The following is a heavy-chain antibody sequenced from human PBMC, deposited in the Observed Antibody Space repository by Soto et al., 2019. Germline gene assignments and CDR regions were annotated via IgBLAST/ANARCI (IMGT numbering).Heavy chain of an antibody. V-gene: IGHV4-59*01. CDR1: GGSIGNYY. CDR3: ARAFRSADSGPFDY. J-gene: IGHJ4*02. CDR2: VYYSGNT. Sequence: KPSETLSLTCSISGGSIGNYYWTWIRQTPGKGLEWIGYVYYSGNTNYNPSLKSRVSISVDMSKNQFSLELSSVTAADTAIYYCARAFRSADSGPFDYWGQGTLVTVSS. D-gene: IGHD2-21*02.